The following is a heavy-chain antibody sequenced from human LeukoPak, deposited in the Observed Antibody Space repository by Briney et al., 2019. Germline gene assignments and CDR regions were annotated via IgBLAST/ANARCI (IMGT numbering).Heavy chain of an antibody. D-gene: IGHD5-24*01. CDR2: INHSGTT. Sequence: PSETLSLTCAVYGGSFSDYYWSWIRQPPGKGLEWIGEINHSGTTNYNPSLKSRVTISVDKSKNQFSLKLSSVTAADTAVYYCARVNVVVEMATIPYVYFDYWGQGTLVTVSS. J-gene: IGHJ4*02. V-gene: IGHV4-34*01. CDR3: ARVNVVVEMATIPYVYFDY. CDR1: GGSFSDYY.